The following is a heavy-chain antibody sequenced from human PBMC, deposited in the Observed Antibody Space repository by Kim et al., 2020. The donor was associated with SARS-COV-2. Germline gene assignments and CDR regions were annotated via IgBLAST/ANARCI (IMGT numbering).Heavy chain of an antibody. CDR1: GGSFSGYY. J-gene: IGHJ5*02. Sequence: SETLSLTCAVYGGSFSGYYWSWIRQPPGKGLEWIGEINHSGSTNYNPSLKSRVTISVDTSKNQFSLKLSSVTAADTAVYYCARTPKRYCSSTSCYRIWFDPWGQATLVTVSS. CDR2: INHSGST. CDR3: ARTPKRYCSSTSCYRIWFDP. V-gene: IGHV4-34*01. D-gene: IGHD2-2*02.